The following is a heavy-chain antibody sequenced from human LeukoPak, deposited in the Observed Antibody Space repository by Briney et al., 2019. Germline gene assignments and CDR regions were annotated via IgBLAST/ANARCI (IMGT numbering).Heavy chain of an antibody. CDR3: ARGGIQVSSIDEFDH. V-gene: IGHV3-13*01. CDR1: GFTFIDYD. J-gene: IGHJ4*02. D-gene: IGHD5/OR15-5a*01. Sequence: PGGSLRLSCAASGFTFIDYDMHWVRQVIGKGLEWVSAIGIRGDTHYSGSVKARFTISRENAESYLHLQMNSLRAEDTAVYYCARGGIQVSSIDEFDHWGQGTLVTVSS. CDR2: IGIRGDT.